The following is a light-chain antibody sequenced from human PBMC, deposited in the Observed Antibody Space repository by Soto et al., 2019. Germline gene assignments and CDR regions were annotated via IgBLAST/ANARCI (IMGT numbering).Light chain of an antibody. Sequence: EIVLTQSPGTLSLSPGERATLSRRASQSVSSSYLAWYQQKPGQAPRLFIYGASSRATGIPDRFSGSGSGTDFTLTISRLEPEDFAVYYCQQYGSSPRTFGQGTKLEIK. CDR2: GAS. CDR3: QQYGSSPRT. CDR1: QSVSSSY. J-gene: IGKJ1*01. V-gene: IGKV3-20*01.